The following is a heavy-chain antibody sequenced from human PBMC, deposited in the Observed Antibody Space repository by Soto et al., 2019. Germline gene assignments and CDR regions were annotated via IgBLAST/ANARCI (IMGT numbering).Heavy chain of an antibody. Sequence: PGGSLRLSCAASGVTFSNAWMNWVRQAPGKGPEWVAGFYGGGSTSTFYADSVKGRFTISRDNSKNMLFLQMNSLRAEDTAVYYCTKDRHPDGIWSFDCWGQGTLVTVSS. J-gene: IGHJ4*02. CDR1: GVTFSNAW. CDR2: FYGGGSTST. D-gene: IGHD3-3*01. CDR3: TKDRHPDGIWSFDC. V-gene: IGHV3-23*01.